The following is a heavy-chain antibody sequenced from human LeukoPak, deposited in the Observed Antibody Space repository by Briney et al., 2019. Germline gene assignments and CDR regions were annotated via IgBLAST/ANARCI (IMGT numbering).Heavy chain of an antibody. J-gene: IGHJ6*02. CDR1: GFTFSSYG. Sequence: GGSLRLSCAASGFTFSSYGMHWVRQAPGKGLEWVAVISYDGSNKYYADSVKGRFTISRDNSKNTLYLQMNSLRAEDTAVYYCAKDHMVRGVTPWIDGMDVWGQGTTVTVSS. CDR3: AKDHMVRGVTPWIDGMDV. D-gene: IGHD3-10*01. V-gene: IGHV3-30*18. CDR2: ISYDGSNK.